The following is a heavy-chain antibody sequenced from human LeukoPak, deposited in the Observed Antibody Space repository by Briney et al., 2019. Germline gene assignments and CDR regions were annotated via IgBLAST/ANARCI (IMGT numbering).Heavy chain of an antibody. D-gene: IGHD3-10*01. J-gene: IGHJ6*02. Sequence: ASVKVSCKVSGYTLTELYWVRQAPGKGLEWMGSFNCEDRDTIYAPKFQDRVTMTVDTSTDTAYMELNSLGSEDTAVYCCATRTPLIRGIIRTYFYLGMDVWGQGTTVIVSS. CDR3: ATRTPLIRGIIRTYFYLGMDV. CDR1: GYTLTEL. CDR2: FNCEDRDT. V-gene: IGHV1-24*01.